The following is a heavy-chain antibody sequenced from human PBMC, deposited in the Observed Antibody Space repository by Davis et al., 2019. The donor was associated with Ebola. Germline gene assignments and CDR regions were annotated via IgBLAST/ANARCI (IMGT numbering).Heavy chain of an antibody. CDR3: ARAVTTVFSYYYGMDV. V-gene: IGHV4-4*02. Sequence: PSETLSLTCAVSGGSISSSNWWSWVRQPPGKGLEWIGEIYHSGSTNYNPSLKSRVTISVDKSKNQFSLKLSSVTAADTAVYYCARAVTTVFSYYYGMDVWGQGTTVTVSS. J-gene: IGHJ6*02. D-gene: IGHD4-17*01. CDR2: IYHSGST. CDR1: GGSISSSNW.